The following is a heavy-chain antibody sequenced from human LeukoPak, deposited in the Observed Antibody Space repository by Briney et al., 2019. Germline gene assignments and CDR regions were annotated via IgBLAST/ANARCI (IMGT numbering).Heavy chain of an antibody. CDR3: SRNGLVDFDY. V-gene: IGHV3-49*04. Sequence: GGSLRLSCTTSGFAFDDFAMSWVRRPAGKGLEWVGFIRRRAYGGAAEYAASVKGRFIISRDDSKGIAYLQMNSLETEDTAVYYCSRNGLVDFDYWGQGSRVIVSP. CDR1: GFAFDDFA. CDR2: IRRRAYGGAA. J-gene: IGHJ4*02.